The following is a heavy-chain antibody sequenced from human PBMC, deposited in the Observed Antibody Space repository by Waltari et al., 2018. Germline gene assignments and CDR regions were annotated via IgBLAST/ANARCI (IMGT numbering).Heavy chain of an antibody. CDR2: IYYSGST. Sequence: QVQLQESGPGLVKPSGTLSLTCTVSGGPLSSYSWSWIRQPPGKGLEWIGYIYYSGSTNYNPSLKSRVTISVDTSKNQFSLKLSSVTAADTAVYYCASVYSSGWYDYWGQGTLVTVSS. CDR1: GGPLSSYS. CDR3: ASVYSSGWYDY. J-gene: IGHJ4*02. D-gene: IGHD6-19*01. V-gene: IGHV4-59*01.